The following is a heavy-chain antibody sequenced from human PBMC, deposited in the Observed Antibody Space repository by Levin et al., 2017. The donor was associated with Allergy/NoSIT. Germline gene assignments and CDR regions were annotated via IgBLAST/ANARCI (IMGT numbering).Heavy chain of an antibody. Sequence: PEASVKVSCKTSGYTFTSYGISWVRRTPGQGFEWMGWISTFTGDTSYAQRVQDRVTMTTDTHTSTAYMELRSLRSDDTAVYYCARGAYPRYGMDIWGQGTTVTVAS. V-gene: IGHV1-18*01. CDR1: GYTFTSYG. J-gene: IGHJ6*02. CDR2: ISTFTGDT. D-gene: IGHD1-14*01. CDR3: ARGAYPRYGMDI.